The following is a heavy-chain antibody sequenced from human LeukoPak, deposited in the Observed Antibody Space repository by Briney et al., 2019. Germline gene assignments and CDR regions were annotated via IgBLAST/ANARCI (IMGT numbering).Heavy chain of an antibody. D-gene: IGHD2-15*01. Sequence: GGSLILSCAASGFTFDIYAMHWVRQAPGKGLEWVAVMSYDGSNKYYADSVKGRFTISRDNSQNTVHLQMSSLRVADTAVYYCARDQMQHCSSGSCYVIDNWGPGTLVAVSS. CDR2: MSYDGSNK. CDR1: GFTFDIYA. J-gene: IGHJ4*02. CDR3: ARDQMQHCSSGSCYVIDN. V-gene: IGHV3-30*04.